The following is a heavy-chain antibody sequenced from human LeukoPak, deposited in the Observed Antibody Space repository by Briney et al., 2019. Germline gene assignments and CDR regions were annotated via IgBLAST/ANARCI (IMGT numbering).Heavy chain of an antibody. Sequence: ASVKVSCKASGYXFTGYYMHWVRQAPGQGLEWMGLINPNSGGTNYAQKFQGRATMTRDTSSSTAYMELSRLRADDTAVYYCARVIGSGSYSSDCWGQGTLVTVSS. D-gene: IGHD3-10*01. CDR3: ARVIGSGSYSSDC. CDR1: GYXFTGYY. V-gene: IGHV1-2*02. J-gene: IGHJ4*02. CDR2: INPNSGGT.